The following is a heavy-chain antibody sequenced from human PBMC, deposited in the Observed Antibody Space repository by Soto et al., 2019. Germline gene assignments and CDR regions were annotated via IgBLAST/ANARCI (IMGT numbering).Heavy chain of an antibody. D-gene: IGHD6-19*01. Sequence: QTGGSLRLSCAASGFTVSSNYMSWVRQAPGKGLEWVSVIYSGGSTYYADSVKGRFTISRDNSKNTLYLQMNSLRAEDTAVYYCARAQPPYSSGWYLGYWGQGTLVTVSS. V-gene: IGHV3-53*01. J-gene: IGHJ4*02. CDR2: IYSGGST. CDR1: GFTVSSNY. CDR3: ARAQPPYSSGWYLGY.